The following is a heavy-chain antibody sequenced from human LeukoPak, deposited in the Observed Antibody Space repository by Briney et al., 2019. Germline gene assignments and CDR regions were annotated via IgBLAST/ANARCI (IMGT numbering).Heavy chain of an antibody. D-gene: IGHD2-15*01. CDR2: INLSGGST. J-gene: IGHJ4*02. CDR3: ARDSGEYYFDY. V-gene: IGHV1-46*01. Sequence: ASVKVSCKASGYTFTSYHMHWVRQAPGQGLEWMGKINLSGGSTTYAQKFQGRVTITRDTSASTAYMELSSLRSEDTAVYYCARDSGEYYFDYWGQGTLVTVSS. CDR1: GYTFTSYH.